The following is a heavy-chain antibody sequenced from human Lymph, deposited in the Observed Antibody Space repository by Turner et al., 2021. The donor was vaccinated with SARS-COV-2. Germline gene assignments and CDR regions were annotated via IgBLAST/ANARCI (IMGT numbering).Heavy chain of an antibody. D-gene: IGHD6-19*01. CDR1: GYTLPELS. CDR3: ATAPAVADYFHYYYGMDV. CDR2: FDPEDAET. Sequence: QVQLVQSGAEVKKPGASVTVACKGSGYTLPELSMQWVRQAPGKGLEWMGGFDPEDAETIYAQKFQGRVTMTEDTSTDTAYMELSSLRSEDTAVYYCATAPAVADYFHYYYGMDVWGQGTTVTVSS. J-gene: IGHJ6*02. V-gene: IGHV1-24*01.